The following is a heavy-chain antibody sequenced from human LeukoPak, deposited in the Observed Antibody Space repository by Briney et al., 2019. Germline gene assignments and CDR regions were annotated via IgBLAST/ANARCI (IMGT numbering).Heavy chain of an antibody. CDR2: ISWDGGST. J-gene: IGHJ4*02. CDR1: GFTFDDYA. CDR3: ATRDGLDY. V-gene: IGHV3-43D*03. D-gene: IGHD5-24*01. Sequence: GGSLRLSCAASGFTFDDYAMHWVRQAPGKGLEWVSLISWDGGSTYYADSVKGRFTISRDNSKNSLYLQMNSLRAEDTALYYCATRDGLDYWAREPWSPSPQ.